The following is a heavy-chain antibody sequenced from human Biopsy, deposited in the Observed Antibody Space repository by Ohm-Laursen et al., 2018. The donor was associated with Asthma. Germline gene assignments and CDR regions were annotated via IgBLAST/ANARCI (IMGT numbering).Heavy chain of an antibody. CDR2: IHYSGST. J-gene: IGHJ5*02. CDR1: GGSFSNYY. Sequence: TLSLTCAVYGGSFSNYYWTWIRQPPGKGLEWFGFIHYSGSTSYNPSLKGGVTISVDTSKNQFSLKLSSATAADTAVYYCARASVAASSNWFDPWGQGTLVTVSS. V-gene: IGHV4-30-4*08. CDR3: ARASVAASSNWFDP. D-gene: IGHD6-19*01.